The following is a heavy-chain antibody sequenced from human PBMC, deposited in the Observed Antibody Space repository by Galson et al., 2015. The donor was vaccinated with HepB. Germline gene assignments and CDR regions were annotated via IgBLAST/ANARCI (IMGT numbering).Heavy chain of an antibody. CDR3: AKNGGSYEYFQH. D-gene: IGHD1-26*01. J-gene: IGHJ1*01. CDR2: ISGSGGST. Sequence: SLRLSCAASGFTFSSYAMRWVRQAPGKGLEWVSGISGSGGSTYYADSVKGRFTISRDNSKNTLYLQMNSLRAEDTAVYYCAKNGGSYEYFQHWGQGTLVTVSS. CDR1: GFTFSSYA. V-gene: IGHV3-23*01.